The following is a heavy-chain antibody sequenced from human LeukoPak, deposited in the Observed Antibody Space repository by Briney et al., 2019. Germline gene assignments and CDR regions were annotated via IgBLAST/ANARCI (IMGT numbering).Heavy chain of an antibody. Sequence: GGSLRLSCAASGFTFSISAMSWVRQAPGKGLEWVSGISDSGGSTFYADSVKGRFTISRDNFKNILYLQMNSLRAEDTAVHYCAKDRGYSSSWYDDWGQGTLVTVSS. D-gene: IGHD6-13*01. CDR2: ISDSGGST. CDR3: AKDRGYSSSWYDD. V-gene: IGHV3-23*01. CDR1: GFTFSISA. J-gene: IGHJ4*02.